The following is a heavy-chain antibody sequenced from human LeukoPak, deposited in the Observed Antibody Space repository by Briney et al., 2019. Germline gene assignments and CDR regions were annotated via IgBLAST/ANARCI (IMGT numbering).Heavy chain of an antibody. CDR1: GFTLSNYW. CDR3: VRDGGVSGYDLLDY. J-gene: IGHJ4*02. CDR2: INQDGSKV. D-gene: IGHD5-12*01. Sequence: PGGSLRLSCAASGFTLSNYWMTWVRQAPGKGLEWVAHINQDGSKVYYMDSVKARFTISRDNAKNSLSLQMNSLRAEDTAVYYCVRDGGVSGYDLLDYWGQGTLVTVSS. V-gene: IGHV3-7*01.